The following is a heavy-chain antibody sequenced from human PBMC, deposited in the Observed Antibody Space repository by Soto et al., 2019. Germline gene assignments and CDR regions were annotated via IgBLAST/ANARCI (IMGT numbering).Heavy chain of an antibody. CDR1: GFTFGDYA. V-gene: IGHV3-49*03. D-gene: IGHD3-22*01. CDR3: TRDAPFEYYYDSSGYPFDY. CDR2: IRSKAYGGTT. Sequence: GGSLRLSCTASGFTFGDYAMSWFRQAPGKGLEWVGFIRSKAYGGTTEYAASVKGRFTISRDDSKSIAYLQMNSLKTEDTAVYYCTRDAPFEYYYDSSGYPFDYWGQGTLVTVSS. J-gene: IGHJ4*02.